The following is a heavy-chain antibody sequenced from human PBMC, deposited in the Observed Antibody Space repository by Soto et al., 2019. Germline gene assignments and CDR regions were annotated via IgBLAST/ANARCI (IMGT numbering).Heavy chain of an antibody. CDR3: ERDLGAQIVAY. J-gene: IGHJ4*02. CDR2: MNAYNGNR. CDR1: GYTFTSYG. Sequence: QVQLVQSGAEVKKPGASVKVSCKASGYTFTSYGISWVRQAPGQGLEWMGWMNAYNGNRKYAQKLQGRVTMTTDTSTSTAYMELRSLTSDDTAVYYCERDLGAQIVAYCGQGTLVTVSS. V-gene: IGHV1-18*01. D-gene: IGHD1-26*01.